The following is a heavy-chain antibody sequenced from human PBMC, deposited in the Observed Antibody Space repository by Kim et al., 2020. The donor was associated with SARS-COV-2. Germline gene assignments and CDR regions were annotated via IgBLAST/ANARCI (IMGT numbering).Heavy chain of an antibody. J-gene: IGHJ1*01. CDR1: GFTFSSYG. V-gene: IGHV3-33*01. CDR3: ARGTREVVTAIPSAEYFQH. Sequence: GGSLRLSCAASGFTFSSYGMHWVRQAPGKGLEWVAVIWYDGSNKYYADSVKGRFTISRDNSKNTLYLQMNSLRAEDTAVYYCARGTREVVTAIPSAEYFQHWGQGTLVTVSS. CDR2: IWYDGSNK. D-gene: IGHD2-21*02.